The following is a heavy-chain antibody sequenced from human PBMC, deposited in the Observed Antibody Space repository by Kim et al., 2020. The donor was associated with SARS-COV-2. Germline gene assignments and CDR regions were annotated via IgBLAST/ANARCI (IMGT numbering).Heavy chain of an antibody. V-gene: IGHV3-48*02. Sequence: GGSLRLSCAASGFTFSSYSMNWVRQAPGKGLEWVSYISSSSSTIYYADSVKGRFTISRDNAKNSLYLQMNSLRDEDTAVYYCASQLGESLHYSYYGMDVWGQGTAVSVS. D-gene: IGHD1-26*01. CDR2: ISSSSSTI. CDR1: GFTFSSYS. J-gene: IGHJ6*02. CDR3: ASQLGESLHYSYYGMDV.